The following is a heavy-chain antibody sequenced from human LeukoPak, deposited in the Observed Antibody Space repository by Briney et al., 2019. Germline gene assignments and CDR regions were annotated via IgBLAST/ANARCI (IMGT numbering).Heavy chain of an antibody. D-gene: IGHD3-22*01. J-gene: IGHJ6*02. Sequence: SVKVSCKASGGTFSSYAISWVRQAPGQGLEWMGGIIPIFGTANYAQKFQGRVTITADESTSTAYMELSSLRSEDTAVYYWARRPYYCDSSGYGGYYYGMDVWGQGTTVTVSS. CDR3: ARRPYYCDSSGYGGYYYGMDV. CDR2: IIPIFGTA. V-gene: IGHV1-69*13. CDR1: GGTFSSYA.